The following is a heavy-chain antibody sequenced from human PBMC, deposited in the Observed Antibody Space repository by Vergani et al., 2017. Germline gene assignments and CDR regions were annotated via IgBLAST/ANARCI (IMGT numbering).Heavy chain of an antibody. J-gene: IGHJ6*02. CDR3: TRDAVTIWEHIVVVTAPPAYYYYYYGMDV. CDR1: GFTFGDYA. V-gene: IGHV3-49*03. CDR2: IRSKAYGGTT. Sequence: EVQLVESGGGLVQPGRSLRLSCTASGFTFGDYAMSWFRQAPGKGLEWVGFIRSKAYGGTTEYAASVKGRFTISRDDSKSIAYLQMNSLKTEDTAVYYCTRDAVTIWEHIVVVTAPPAYYYYYYGMDVWGQGTTVTVSS. D-gene: IGHD2-21*02.